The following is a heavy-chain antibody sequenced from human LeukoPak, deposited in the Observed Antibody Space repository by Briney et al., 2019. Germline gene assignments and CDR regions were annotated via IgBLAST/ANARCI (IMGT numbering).Heavy chain of an antibody. D-gene: IGHD2-2*02. CDR2: ISGSGGST. J-gene: IGHJ4*02. CDR3: ASQYQLLYVPFDY. V-gene: IGHV3-23*01. CDR1: GFTFSSYA. Sequence: GGSLRLSCVASGFTFSSYAMSWVRQAPGKGLEWVSAISGSGGSTYYADSVKGRFTISRDNSKNTLYLQMNSLRAEDTAVYYCASQYQLLYVPFDYWGQGTLVTVSS.